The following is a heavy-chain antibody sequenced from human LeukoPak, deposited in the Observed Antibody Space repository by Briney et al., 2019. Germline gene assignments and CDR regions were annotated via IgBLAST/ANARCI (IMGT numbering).Heavy chain of an antibody. CDR3: ARDRRSGGLKGSNWFDP. D-gene: IGHD3-10*01. V-gene: IGHV1-18*01. Sequence: ASVKVSCKASGGTFSNYFINWARQAPGQGLEWMGWISAYNGNTNYAQKLQGRVTMTTDTSTSTAYMELRSLRSNDTAVYYRARDRRSGGLKGSNWFDPWGQGTLVTVSS. CDR2: ISAYNGNT. CDR1: GGTFSNYF. J-gene: IGHJ5*02.